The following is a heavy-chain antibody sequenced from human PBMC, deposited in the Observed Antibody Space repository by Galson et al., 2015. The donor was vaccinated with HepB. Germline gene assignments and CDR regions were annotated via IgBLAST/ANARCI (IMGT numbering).Heavy chain of an antibody. J-gene: IGHJ6*04. Sequence: ETLSLTCSVSGASISSRTYYWVWIRQPPGKGLEWIGNVHSSGVTYYNPSLKSRVTISGDTVKNQSSLRVSSVTAADTAVYYCVRALGGSYFYGMDVWGTGTTVTVSS. CDR3: VRALGGSYFYGMDV. V-gene: IGHV4-39*01. CDR1: GASISSRTYY. CDR2: VHSSGVT. D-gene: IGHD3-16*02.